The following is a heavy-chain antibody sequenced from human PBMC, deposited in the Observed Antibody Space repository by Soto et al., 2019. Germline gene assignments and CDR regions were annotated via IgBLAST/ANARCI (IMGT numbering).Heavy chain of an antibody. CDR2: IYYSGST. V-gene: IGHV4-31*03. J-gene: IGHJ4*02. Sequence: QVQLQESGPGLVKPSQTLSLTCTVSGGSISSGGYYWSWIRQHPGKGLEWIGYIYYSGSTYYNPSLKSRVTISVDTSKNQFSLKLSSVTAADTAVYYCARVSFGVVAATPVFDYWGQGTLVTVSS. D-gene: IGHD2-15*01. CDR3: ARVSFGVVAATPVFDY. CDR1: GGSISSGGYY.